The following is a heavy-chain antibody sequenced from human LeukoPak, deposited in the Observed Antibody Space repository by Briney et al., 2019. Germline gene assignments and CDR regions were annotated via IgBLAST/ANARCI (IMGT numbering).Heavy chain of an antibody. CDR1: GFTFSSYW. Sequence: HPGGSLRLSCAASGFTFSSYWMHWVRQAPGKGLEWVSRINSDGGSTTYADSVKGRFTISRDNAKNSLYLQMNSLRAEDTAMYYCARVTMIRGVTLDFWGQGTLVTVSS. J-gene: IGHJ4*02. CDR2: INSDGGST. CDR3: ARVTMIRGVTLDF. V-gene: IGHV3-74*01. D-gene: IGHD3-10*01.